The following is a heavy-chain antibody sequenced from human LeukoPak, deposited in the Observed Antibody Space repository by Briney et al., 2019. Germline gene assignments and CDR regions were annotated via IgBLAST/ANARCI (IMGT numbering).Heavy chain of an antibody. CDR3: ARDYAVVVPAAINFYYYYYMDV. CDR2: IKQDGSEK. J-gene: IGHJ6*03. Sequence: PGGSLRLSCAASGFTFSSYWMSWVRQAPGKGLEWVANIKQDGSEKYYVDSVKGRFTISRDNAKNSLYLQMNSLRAEDTAVYYCARDYAVVVPAAINFYYYYYMDVWGKGTTVTVSS. V-gene: IGHV3-7*01. CDR1: GFTFSSYW. D-gene: IGHD2-2*01.